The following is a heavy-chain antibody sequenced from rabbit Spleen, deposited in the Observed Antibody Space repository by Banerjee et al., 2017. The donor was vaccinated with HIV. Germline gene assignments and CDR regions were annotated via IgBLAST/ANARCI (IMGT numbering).Heavy chain of an antibody. J-gene: IGHJ6*01. CDR2: IDVVRTNTKT. CDR1: GLDFSSDYW. CDR3: ARDTGSSFSSYGMDL. Sequence: QEQLEESGGDLVKPGASLTLTCTASGLDFSSDYWICWVRQAPGKGLEWIACIDVVRTNTKTYYTSWAKGRFTVSKTSSTTVTLQMTSLTAADTASYFCARDTGSSFSSYGMDLWGPGTLVTVS. V-gene: IGHV1S45*01. D-gene: IGHD8-1*01.